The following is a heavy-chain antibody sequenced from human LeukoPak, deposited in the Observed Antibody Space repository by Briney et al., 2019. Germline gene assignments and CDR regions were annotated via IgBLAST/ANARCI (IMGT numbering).Heavy chain of an antibody. D-gene: IGHD3-3*01. Sequence: GASVKVSCKASGGTFSSYAISWVRQAPGQGLEWMGGIIPIFGTANYAQKFQGRVTITADESTSTAYMELSSLRSEDTAVYYCASGSPNPGVVIMPGDAFDIWGQGTMVTVSS. J-gene: IGHJ3*02. CDR1: GGTFSSYA. CDR2: IIPIFGTA. CDR3: ASGSPNPGVVIMPGDAFDI. V-gene: IGHV1-69*01.